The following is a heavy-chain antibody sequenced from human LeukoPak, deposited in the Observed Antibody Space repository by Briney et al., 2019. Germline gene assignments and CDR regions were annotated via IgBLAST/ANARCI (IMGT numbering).Heavy chain of an antibody. V-gene: IGHV3-30-3*01. CDR2: ISYDGSNK. Sequence: GRSLRLSCAASGFTFSSYAMHCVRQAPGKGLEWVAVISYDGSNKYYADSVKGRFTISRDNSKNTLYLQMNSLRAEDTAVYYCARGDYDFWSGYYFYYGMDVWGQGTTVTVSS. D-gene: IGHD3-3*01. J-gene: IGHJ6*02. CDR1: GFTFSSYA. CDR3: ARGDYDFWSGYYFYYGMDV.